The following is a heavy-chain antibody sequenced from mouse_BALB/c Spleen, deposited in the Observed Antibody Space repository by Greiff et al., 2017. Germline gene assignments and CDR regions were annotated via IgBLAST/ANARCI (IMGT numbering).Heavy chain of an antibody. CDR1: GDSITSGY. D-gene: IGHD2-3*01. CDR2: ISYSGST. V-gene: IGHV3-8*02. Sequence: EVKVVESGPSLVKPSQTLSLTCSVTGDSITSGYWNWIRKFPGNKLEYMGYISYSGSTYYNPSLKSRISITRDTSKNQYYLQLNSVTTEDTATYYCARSVTTGNWYFDVWGAGTTVTVSS. J-gene: IGHJ1*01. CDR3: ARSVTTGNWYFDV.